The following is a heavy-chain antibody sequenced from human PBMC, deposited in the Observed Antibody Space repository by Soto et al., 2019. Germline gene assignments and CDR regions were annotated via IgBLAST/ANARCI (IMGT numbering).Heavy chain of an antibody. CDR3: ARDYRYLGYCSGGSCPYYFDY. V-gene: IGHV3-7*01. J-gene: IGHJ4*02. CDR1: GFTFSSYW. CDR2: IKQDGSEK. D-gene: IGHD2-15*01. Sequence: GGSLRLSCAGSGFTFSSYWMSWVRQAPGKGLEWVANIKQDGSEKYYVDSVKGRFTISRDNAKNSLYLQMNSLRAEDTAVYYCARDYRYLGYCSGGSCPYYFDYWGQGTLVTVSS.